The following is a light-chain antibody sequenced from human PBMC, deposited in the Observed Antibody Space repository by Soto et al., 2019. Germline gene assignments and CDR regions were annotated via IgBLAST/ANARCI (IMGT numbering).Light chain of an antibody. J-gene: IGKJ3*01. CDR1: HSVRTW. Sequence: DIQMTQSPSTLSASVGDTVISTCRASHSVRTWMAWYQQKPGKVPNLLIYNAASLESGVPSRFSGSGSGTEFTLTISSLQPDDFATYYCQQYNSYSLFTFGPGTKVDV. CDR2: NAA. V-gene: IGKV1-5*03. CDR3: QQYNSYSLFT.